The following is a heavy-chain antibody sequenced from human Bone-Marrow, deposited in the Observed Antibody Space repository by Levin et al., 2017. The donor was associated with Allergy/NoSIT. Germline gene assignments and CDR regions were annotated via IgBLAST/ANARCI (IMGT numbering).Heavy chain of an antibody. CDR3: ARGGGAVWFGEFFDH. Sequence: SETLSLTCAMYGGSYGGYYWSWIRQTPGEGLEWIGDIDHRGNTKYNPSSKSRVTISAVSSRNQLSLMLNSVTAADTAVYYCARGGGAVWFGEFFDHWGQGILVTVSS. D-gene: IGHD3-10*01. CDR1: GGSYGGYY. J-gene: IGHJ4*02. V-gene: IGHV4-34*01. CDR2: IDHRGNT.